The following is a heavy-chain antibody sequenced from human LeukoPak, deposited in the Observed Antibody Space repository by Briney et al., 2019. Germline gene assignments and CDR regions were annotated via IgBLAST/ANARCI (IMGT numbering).Heavy chain of an antibody. V-gene: IGHV4-31*03. D-gene: IGHD2-2*01. Sequence: SQTLSLTCTVSGGTTSSGGYYWSWIRQHPGKGLEWIGYIYYSGSTYYNPSLKSRVTISVDTSKNQFSLKLSSVTAADTAVYYCARDRSRLVPAAISATDYYYGMDVWGQGTTVTVSS. CDR2: IYYSGST. CDR1: GGTTSSGGYY. CDR3: ARDRSRLVPAAISATDYYYGMDV. J-gene: IGHJ6*02.